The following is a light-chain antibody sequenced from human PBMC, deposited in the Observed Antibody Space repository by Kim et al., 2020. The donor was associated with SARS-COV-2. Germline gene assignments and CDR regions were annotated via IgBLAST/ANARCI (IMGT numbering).Light chain of an antibody. CDR2: AAS. CDR3: QQTYNTPRT. CDR1: QSINTF. J-gene: IGKJ1*01. Sequence: DIQMTQSPSSLSASVGDRVSITCRASQSINTFLTWLQQKPGKAPQLLIYAASGLVSGVPSRFSGSGSGTDFTLTISSLQPEDFATYYCQQTYNTPRTFGQGTKVDIK. V-gene: IGKV1-39*01.